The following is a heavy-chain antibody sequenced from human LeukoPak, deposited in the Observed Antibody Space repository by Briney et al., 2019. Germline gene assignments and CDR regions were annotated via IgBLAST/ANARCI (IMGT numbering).Heavy chain of an antibody. CDR3: ARDYGGNSLFDY. CDR1: GYTFTGYY. Sequence: ASVKVSCKASGYTFTGYYMHWVRQAPGQGLEWMGWINPNSGGTNYAQKFQGRVTMTRDTSISTAYMELSRLRSDDTAVYYCARDYGGNSLFDYWGQGTLVTVSS. D-gene: IGHD4-23*01. V-gene: IGHV1-2*02. CDR2: INPNSGGT. J-gene: IGHJ4*02.